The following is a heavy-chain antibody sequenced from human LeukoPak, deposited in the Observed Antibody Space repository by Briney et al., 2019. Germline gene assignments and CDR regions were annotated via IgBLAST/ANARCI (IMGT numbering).Heavy chain of an antibody. CDR1: GFTFSSYE. CDR3: AEHPSMPRGPGY. J-gene: IGHJ4*02. CDR2: ISGSGGDT. D-gene: IGHD3-10*01. V-gene: IGHV3-23*01. Sequence: PGGSLRLSCAASGFTFSSYEMNWVRQVPGKGLEWVSVISGSGGDTYYADSVKGRFTISRDNSKNTLYLQMNSLRAEDTAIYYCAEHPSMPRGPGYWGQGTLVTVSS.